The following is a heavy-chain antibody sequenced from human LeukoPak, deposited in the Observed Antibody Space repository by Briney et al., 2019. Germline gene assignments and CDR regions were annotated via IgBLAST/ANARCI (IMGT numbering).Heavy chain of an antibody. J-gene: IGHJ6*03. CDR1: GYTLTELS. CDR3: ARGPESDMDV. CDR2: IIPILGIA. V-gene: IGHV1-69*04. Sequence: GASVKVSCKVSGYTLTELSMHWVRQAPGQGLEWMGRIIPILGIANYAQKFQGRVTITADKSTSTAYMELSSLRSEDTAVYYCARGPESDMDVWGKGTTVTVSS. D-gene: IGHD1-14*01.